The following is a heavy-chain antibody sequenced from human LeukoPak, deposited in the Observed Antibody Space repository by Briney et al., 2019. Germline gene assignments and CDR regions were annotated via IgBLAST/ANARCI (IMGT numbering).Heavy chain of an antibody. CDR2: IIPIFGTA. Sequence: GASVKVSCKASGGTFSSYAISWVRQAPGQGLEWMGGIIPIFGTANYAQKFQGRVTITAEESTSTAYTELSSLRSEDTAVYYCAGSTVTRLAEYFQHWGQGTLVTVSS. CDR3: AGSTVTRLAEYFQH. D-gene: IGHD4-17*01. CDR1: GGTFSSYA. V-gene: IGHV1-69*13. J-gene: IGHJ1*01.